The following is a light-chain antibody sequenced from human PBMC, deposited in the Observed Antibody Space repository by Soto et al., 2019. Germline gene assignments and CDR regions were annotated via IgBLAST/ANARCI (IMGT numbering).Light chain of an antibody. CDR2: AAS. V-gene: IGKV3-11*01. CDR1: QSVGSN. CDR3: QQRSDSIT. J-gene: IGKJ5*01. Sequence: EVVMTQFPATLSVSPGERATLSCRASQSVGSNLAWYQHKHGQAPRLLMYAASARATGIPARFSGSGSGADFTLTISSLEPEDFAVYYCQQRSDSITFGQGTRLEIK.